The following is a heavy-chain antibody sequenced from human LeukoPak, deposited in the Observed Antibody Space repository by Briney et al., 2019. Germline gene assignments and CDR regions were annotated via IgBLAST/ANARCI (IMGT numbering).Heavy chain of an antibody. J-gene: IGHJ4*02. D-gene: IGHD3-10*01. V-gene: IGHV3-74*01. CDR2: INNEGNDT. CDR1: GFTFSKYW. Sequence: SLKLSCAASGFTFSKYWMHWVRQVPRKGLIWVSRINNEGNDTNYADSVKGRFTISRDNAKNTLYLQMNSLRAEDTAVYYCARGIYGNFDYWGQGSLAAVSS. CDR3: ARGIYGNFDY.